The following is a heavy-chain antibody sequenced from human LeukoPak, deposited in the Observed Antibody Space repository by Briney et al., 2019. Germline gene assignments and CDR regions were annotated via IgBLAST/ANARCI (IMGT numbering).Heavy chain of an antibody. D-gene: IGHD1-14*01. V-gene: IGHV1-69*05. Sequence: GASVKVSCKASGGSFGDFAIIWVRQAPGHGLECMGRSVPMSDTKDYAQKFQGRVTFTTDESTTTAHMELSNLSPEDTAVYYCAATSIIFNWFDPWGQGTLVTVSS. CDR1: GGSFGDFA. J-gene: IGHJ5*02. CDR2: SVPMSDTK. CDR3: AATSIIFNWFDP.